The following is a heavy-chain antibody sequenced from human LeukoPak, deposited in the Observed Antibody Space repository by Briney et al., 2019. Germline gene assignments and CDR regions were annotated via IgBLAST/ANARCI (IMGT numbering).Heavy chain of an antibody. CDR2: IRSKANRFAT. D-gene: IGHD2-2*02. CDR1: GFTFSGSA. Sequence: GGSLRLSCAASGFTFSGSAMHWVRQASGKGLEWVGRIRSKANRFATAYAASVKGRFTISRDDSKNTAYLQMNSLKTEDTAVYYCTRLIGYCSSTSCYRGNDYWGQGTLVTVSS. CDR3: TRLIGYCSSTSCYRGNDY. V-gene: IGHV3-73*01. J-gene: IGHJ4*02.